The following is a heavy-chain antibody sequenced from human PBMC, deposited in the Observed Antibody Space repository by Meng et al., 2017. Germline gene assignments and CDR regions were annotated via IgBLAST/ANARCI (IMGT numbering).Heavy chain of an antibody. CDR3: ARDKYYYDSSVPNYYYYGMDV. V-gene: IGHV3-21*01. D-gene: IGHD3-22*01. CDR1: GFTFSSYS. J-gene: IGHJ6*02. Sequence: GESLKISCAASGFTFSSYSMNWVRQAPGKGLEWVSSISSSSSYIYYADSVKGRFTISRDNAKNSLYLQMDSLRAEDTAVYYCARDKYYYDSSVPNYYYYGMDVWGQGNMVTVSS. CDR2: ISSSSSYI.